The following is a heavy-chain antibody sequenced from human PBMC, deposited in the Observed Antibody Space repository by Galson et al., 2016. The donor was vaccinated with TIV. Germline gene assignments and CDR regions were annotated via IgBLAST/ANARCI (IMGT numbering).Heavy chain of an antibody. J-gene: IGHJ6*02. V-gene: IGHV3-15*01. CDR1: GLTFSNAR. CDR2: SRSNTDGGTT. Sequence: SLRLSCAASGLTFSNARMNRVRQAPGKGLEWVGRSRSNTDGGTTEYAAPVKGRFIVSRDDSRNTLFLDMNSLKTDDTALYFCATEDYLASGTDPLVGYKGMDVWGQGTTVTVSS. CDR3: ATEDYLASGTDPLVGYKGMDV. D-gene: IGHD3-10*01.